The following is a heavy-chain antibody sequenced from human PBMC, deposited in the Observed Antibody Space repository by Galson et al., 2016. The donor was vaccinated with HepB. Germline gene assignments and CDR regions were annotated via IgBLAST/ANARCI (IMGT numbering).Heavy chain of an antibody. J-gene: IGHJ6*02. CDR1: GFTFSNYW. V-gene: IGHV3-74*01. CDR2: IHSDGSNT. Sequence: SLRLSCAASGFTFSNYWMHWVRQAPGKGLVWVSRIHSDGSNTNYADSVKGRFTISRDNAKNTLYLQMNSLRAEDTAVYFCSKAHRQTYYYYYVMDVWGQRTTVTVSS. CDR3: SKAHRQTYYYYYVMDV.